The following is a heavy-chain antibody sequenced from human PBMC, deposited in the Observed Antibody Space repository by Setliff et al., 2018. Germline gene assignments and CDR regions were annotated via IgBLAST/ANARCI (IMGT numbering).Heavy chain of an antibody. CDR2: IYYSGNT. V-gene: IGHV4-61*08. CDR3: ARGRYYESNSYYFPFDF. J-gene: IGHJ4*02. Sequence: LSLTCTVSGGSISSGGYYWSWIRQPPGKGLEWIGYIYYSGNTNYNPSLKSRVTISVDTSKNQFSLKLSSVTAADTAVYFCARGRYYESNSYYFPFDFWGQGMLVTVSS. CDR1: GGSISSGGYY. D-gene: IGHD3-22*01.